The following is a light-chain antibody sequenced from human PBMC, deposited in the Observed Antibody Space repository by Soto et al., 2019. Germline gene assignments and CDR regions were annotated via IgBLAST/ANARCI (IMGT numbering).Light chain of an antibody. CDR1: SSDVGRYNF. CDR3: CSDAGSGIYV. V-gene: IGLV2-23*02. CDR2: EVT. J-gene: IGLJ1*01. Sequence: QSALTQPASVSGSPAQSITISCTGTSSDVGRYNFVSWYQQYPGKAPKLLICEVTKRPSGVSNRFSGSKSGNTASLTISGLQAEDEADYYCCSDAGSGIYVFGTGTKLTVL.